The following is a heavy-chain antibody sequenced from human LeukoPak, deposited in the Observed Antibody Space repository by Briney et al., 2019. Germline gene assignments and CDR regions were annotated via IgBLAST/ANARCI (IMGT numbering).Heavy chain of an antibody. CDR1: GGSISGDH. J-gene: IGHJ3*02. D-gene: IGHD6-13*01. CDR3: ARGYSSSWYKARGAFDI. V-gene: IGHV4-59*12. CDR2: VYSSGNT. Sequence: SETLSLTCTVSGGSISGDHWNWIRQPPGKGLEWIGYVYSSGNTNYNPSLKSRVTISIDTSKNQFSLKLSSVTAADTAVYYCARGYSSSWYKARGAFDIWGQGTMVTVSS.